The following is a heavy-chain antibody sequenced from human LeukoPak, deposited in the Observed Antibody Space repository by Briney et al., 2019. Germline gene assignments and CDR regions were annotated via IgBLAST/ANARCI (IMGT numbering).Heavy chain of an antibody. J-gene: IGHJ5*02. V-gene: IGHV4-31*03. CDR1: GGSISSGGYY. CDR3: ARGASGQLRRFDP. CDR2: IYYSGST. Sequence: SQTLSLTCTVSGGSISSGGYYWSWIRQHPGKGLEWIGYIYYSGSTYYNPSLKSRVTISVDTSKNQFSLKLSSVTAADTAVYYCARGASGQLRRFDPWGQGTLVTVSS. D-gene: IGHD1-1*01.